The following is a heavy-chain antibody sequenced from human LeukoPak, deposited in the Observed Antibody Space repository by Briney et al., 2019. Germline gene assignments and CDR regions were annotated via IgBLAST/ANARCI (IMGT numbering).Heavy chain of an antibody. V-gene: IGHV2-5*02. CDR3: AHRPSHSGYDLFDY. CDR2: IYWDDDK. CDR1: GFSLSTSGVG. J-gene: IGHJ4*02. Sequence: ESAPTLVNPTPTLTLTCTFAGFSLSTSGVGVGWIRQPPGKALEGLALIYWDDDKRYSPSLKSRLTITKDNSKNQVVLKMTTMDPVDTATYYCAHRPSHSGYDLFDYWGQGTLVTVSS. D-gene: IGHD5-12*01.